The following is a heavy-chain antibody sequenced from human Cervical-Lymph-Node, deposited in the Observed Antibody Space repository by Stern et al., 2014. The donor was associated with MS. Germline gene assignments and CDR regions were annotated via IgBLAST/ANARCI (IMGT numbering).Heavy chain of an antibody. V-gene: IGHV5-51*01. Sequence: EVQLGESGAEVKKPGESLKISCKLSGYSFTIYYIAWVRQMPGKGLEWMGFIYPYDSDTTYSPSFQAQVTISADKSITAAYLQWSSLRASDTAMYYCARHVQGFDYWGQGTLVTVSS. CDR2: IYPYDSDT. CDR1: GYSFTIYY. CDR3: ARHVQGFDY. J-gene: IGHJ4*02.